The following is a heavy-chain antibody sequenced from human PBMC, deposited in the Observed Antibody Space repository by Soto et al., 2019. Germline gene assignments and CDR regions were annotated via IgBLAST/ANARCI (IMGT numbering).Heavy chain of an antibody. CDR2: MYYSATT. D-gene: IGHD5-18*01. CDR3: ARAAPRTVNIETTLVFDY. Sequence: SETLSLTCSVSGVTIMSDYWNWIRQPPGKGLEWIGYMYYSATTNYNPSLESRVTISVDKSRNRFSLKLTSVTAADTAVYYCARAAPRTVNIETTLVFDYWGQGALVTVSS. V-gene: IGHV4-59*12. CDR1: GVTIMSDY. J-gene: IGHJ4*02.